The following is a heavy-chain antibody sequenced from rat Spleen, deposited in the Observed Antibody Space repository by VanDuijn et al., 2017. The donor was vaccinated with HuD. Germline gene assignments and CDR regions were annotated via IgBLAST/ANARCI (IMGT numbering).Heavy chain of an antibody. D-gene: IGHD1-12*02. Sequence: QVQLKESGPGLVQSSQTLSLTCTVSGFSLTSYNVHWVRQPTGKGLEWMGVIWTGGSTDYNPALKSRLSISRDTSKSHVFLKMNSLQIEDIGSYYCAREGRYYDGTYYLYYFDNWGQGVMVAVSS. J-gene: IGHJ2*01. CDR1: GFSLTSYN. V-gene: IGHV2-30*01. CDR2: IWTGGST. CDR3: AREGRYYDGTYYLYYFDN.